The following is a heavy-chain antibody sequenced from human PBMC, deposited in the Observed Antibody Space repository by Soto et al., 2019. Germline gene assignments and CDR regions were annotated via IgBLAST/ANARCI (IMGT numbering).Heavy chain of an antibody. D-gene: IGHD3-16*01. CDR2: INAGNGNT. Sequence: ASVQVSCQASGYTFTSYAMHWVRQAPGQRLEWMGWINAGNGNTKYSQQFQGRVTITRDTSKNQFSLHLNSVTPEDTAVYYCAREFPYYESSDSYFDYWGQGALVTVSS. J-gene: IGHJ4*02. V-gene: IGHV1-3*01. CDR1: GYTFTSYA. CDR3: AREFPYYESSDSYFDY.